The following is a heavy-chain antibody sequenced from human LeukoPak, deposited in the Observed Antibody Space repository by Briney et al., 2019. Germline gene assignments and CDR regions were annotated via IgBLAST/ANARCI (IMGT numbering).Heavy chain of an antibody. V-gene: IGHV3-9*01. CDR2: ISWNSGSI. J-gene: IGHJ4*02. CDR1: GFTFDDYA. D-gene: IGHD3-3*01. CDR3: AKAQDYDFWSGYHSPYFDY. Sequence: PGGSLRLSCAASGFTFDDYAMHWVRQAPGKGLEWVSGISWNSGSIGYADSVKGRFTISRDNAKNSLYLQMNSLRAEDTALYYCAKAQDYDFWSGYHSPYFDYWGQGTLVTVSS.